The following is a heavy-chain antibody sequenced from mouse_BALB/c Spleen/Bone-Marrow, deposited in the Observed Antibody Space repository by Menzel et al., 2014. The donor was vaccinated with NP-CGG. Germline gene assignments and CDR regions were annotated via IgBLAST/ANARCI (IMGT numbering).Heavy chain of an antibody. J-gene: IGHJ1*01. Sequence: EVMLVESGGGLAKPGGSLQLSRAASGFTFSTYAMSWVRQTPEKRLEWVATISSSGSYTYYPDSVKGRFTISRDNAKNTLYLQMSSLRSEDTAMFYCSRLRMITTYFDVWGAGTTVTVSS. CDR2: ISSSGSYT. V-gene: IGHV5-9-1*01. CDR1: GFTFSTYA. CDR3: SRLRMITTYFDV. D-gene: IGHD2-4*01.